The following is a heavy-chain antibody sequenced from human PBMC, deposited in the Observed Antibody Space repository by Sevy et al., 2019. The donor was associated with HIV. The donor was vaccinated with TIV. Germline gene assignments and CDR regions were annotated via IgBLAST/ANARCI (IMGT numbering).Heavy chain of an antibody. Sequence: ASVKVSCKASGYSFTSYGITWVRQAPGQGLEWVGWISGYNGNTNYAQKLQGRVSMTTDKSTTTGYMELRSLRSDDTAVYYCARVGRNVIIPAARGDAFDIWGQGTPVTVSS. D-gene: IGHD2-2*01. CDR1: GYSFTSYG. CDR3: ARVGRNVIIPAARGDAFDI. V-gene: IGHV1-18*01. CDR2: ISGYNGNT. J-gene: IGHJ3*02.